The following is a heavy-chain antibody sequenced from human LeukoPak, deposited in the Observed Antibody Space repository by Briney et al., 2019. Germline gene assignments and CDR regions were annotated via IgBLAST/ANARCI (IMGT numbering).Heavy chain of an antibody. J-gene: IGHJ6*03. Sequence: SETLSLTCTVSGGSISSSPYYWGWIRQPPGKGLEWIGSIYYSGTTHYNPSLESRVTISVDTSKNQFSLKLSSVTAADTAVYYCARGSEQLGFPYYYYYMDVWGKGTTVTVSS. CDR1: GGSISSSPYY. CDR3: ARGSEQLGFPYYYYYMDV. V-gene: IGHV4-39*07. D-gene: IGHD6-6*01. CDR2: IYYSGTT.